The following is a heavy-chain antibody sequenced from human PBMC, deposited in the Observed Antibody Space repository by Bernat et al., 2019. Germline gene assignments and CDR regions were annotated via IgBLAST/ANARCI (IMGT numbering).Heavy chain of an antibody. J-gene: IGHJ4*02. CDR3: AKDDYGDPYYFDY. CDR1: GFTFSSYA. V-gene: IGHV3-23*01. CDR2: ISGSGGRT. Sequence: EVQLLESGGGLVQPGGSLRLSCAASGFTFSSYAMSWVRQAPGKGLEWVSAISGSGGRTYYADSVKGRFTISRDNSKNTLYLQMNSLRAEDTAVYYCAKDDYGDPYYFDYWGQGTLVTVSS. D-gene: IGHD4-17*01.